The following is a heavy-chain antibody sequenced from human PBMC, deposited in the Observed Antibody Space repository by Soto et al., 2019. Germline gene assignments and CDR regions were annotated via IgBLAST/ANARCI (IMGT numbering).Heavy chain of an antibody. CDR1: AASISTYY. J-gene: IGHJ4*02. CDR3: ARRIPRPERFDY. CDR2: IYYSGST. Sequence: SETLSRTCTVSAASISTYYWSWLRQPPRKGLEWIRYIYYSGSTNYTPSLKSRVTISVDTSKNQFSLKLSSVAATDTAVYYCARRIPRPERFDYWGQGALQTVSS. V-gene: IGHV4-59*08. D-gene: IGHD2-2*02.